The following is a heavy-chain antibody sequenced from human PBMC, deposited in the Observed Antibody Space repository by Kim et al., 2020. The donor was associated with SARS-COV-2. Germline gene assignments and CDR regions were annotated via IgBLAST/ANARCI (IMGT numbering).Heavy chain of an antibody. Sequence: GGSLRLSCAASGFTFSSYAMSWVRQAPGKGLEWVSAISGSGGSTYYADSVKGRFTISRDNSKNTLYLQMNSLRAEDTAVYYCAKDMKIESSGWYASFDYWGQGTLVTVSS. CDR3: AKDMKIESSGWYASFDY. CDR2: ISGSGGST. D-gene: IGHD6-19*01. V-gene: IGHV3-23*01. CDR1: GFTFSSYA. J-gene: IGHJ4*02.